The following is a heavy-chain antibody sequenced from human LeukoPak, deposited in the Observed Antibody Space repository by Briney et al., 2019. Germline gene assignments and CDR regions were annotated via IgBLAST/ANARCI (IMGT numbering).Heavy chain of an antibody. V-gene: IGHV3-64*02. CDR1: GFTFSGYT. J-gene: IGHJ6*03. D-gene: IGHD3-3*01. CDR3: ARITMGATSANFYYYFLDA. CDR2: IISHGGST. Sequence: GGSLRLSCAASGFTFSGYTLRWVRQAPGKGLEYVSAIISHGGSTHYADSVEGRFTVSRDNSKNTLYLQMDSLRAEDMAVYYCARITMGATSANFYYYFLDAWGKGTTVTVSS.